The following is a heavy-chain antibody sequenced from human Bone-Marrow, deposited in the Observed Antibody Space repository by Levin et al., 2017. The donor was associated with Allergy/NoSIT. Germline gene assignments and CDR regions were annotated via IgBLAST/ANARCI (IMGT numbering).Heavy chain of an antibody. J-gene: IGHJ3*02. CDR1: GYTFTSYD. Sequence: GESLKISCKASGYTFTSYDINWVRQATGQGLEWMGWMNPNSGNTGYAQKFQGRVTMTRNTSISTAYMELSSLRSEDTAVYYCARGRSPYYSNYTSDAFDIWGQGTMVTVSS. CDR2: MNPNSGNT. D-gene: IGHD4-11*01. V-gene: IGHV1-8*01. CDR3: ARGRSPYYSNYTSDAFDI.